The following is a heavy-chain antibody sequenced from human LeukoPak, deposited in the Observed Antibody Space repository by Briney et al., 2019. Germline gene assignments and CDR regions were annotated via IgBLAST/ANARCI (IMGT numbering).Heavy chain of an antibody. CDR3: ARASLMRGDGYNWAYGY. CDR2: FDPEDGET. D-gene: IGHD5-24*01. V-gene: IGHV1-24*01. CDR1: GYTLTELS. J-gene: IGHJ4*02. Sequence: ASVKVSCKVSGYTLTELSMHWVRQAPGKGLEWMGGFDPEDGETIYAQKFQGRVTITRDTSASTAYMELSSLRSEDTAVYYCARASLMRGDGYNWAYGYWGQGTLVTVSS.